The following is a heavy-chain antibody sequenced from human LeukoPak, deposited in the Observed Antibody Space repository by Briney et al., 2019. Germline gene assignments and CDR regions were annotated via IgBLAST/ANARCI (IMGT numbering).Heavy chain of an antibody. Sequence: GGSLRLSCAASGFTLSSYAMSWVRQAPGKRLEWVSGISGSGGTTYYADSVKGRFTISRDNSKNTLYLQMNSLKTEDTAVYYCIDYGGNYWGQGTLVTVSS. D-gene: IGHD4-23*01. V-gene: IGHV3-23*01. CDR3: IDYGGNY. J-gene: IGHJ4*02. CDR1: GFTLSSYA. CDR2: ISGSGGTT.